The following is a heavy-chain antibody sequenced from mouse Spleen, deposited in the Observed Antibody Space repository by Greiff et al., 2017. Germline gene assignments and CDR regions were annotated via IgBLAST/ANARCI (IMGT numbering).Heavy chain of an antibody. D-gene: IGHD2-13*01. V-gene: IGHV7-3*01. CDR3: ARYESPYGDLYYFDY. Sequence: EVQVVESGGGLVQPGGSLSLSCAASGFTFTDYYMSWVRQPPGKALEWLGFIRNKANGYTTEYSASVKGRFTISRDNSQSILYLQMNALRAEDSATYYCARYESPYGDLYYFDYWGQGTTLTVSS. CDR1: GFTFTDYY. J-gene: IGHJ2*01. CDR2: IRNKANGYTT.